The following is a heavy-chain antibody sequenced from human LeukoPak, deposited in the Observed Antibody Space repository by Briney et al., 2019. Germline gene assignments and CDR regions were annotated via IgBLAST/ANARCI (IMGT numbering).Heavy chain of an antibody. CDR1: GFSLSTVGEA. CDR2: IYRNGDK. Sequence: SGPTLVKPTQTLTLTCTFSGFSLSTVGEAVGWIRQPPGKALEWLALIYRNGDKRLSPSLKSRLTITKDTSKNQVVLTMTNMDPVDTATFYCAHRATYSSGRDPFDIWGQGTMVPVSS. J-gene: IGHJ3*02. V-gene: IGHV2-5*01. D-gene: IGHD5-18*01. CDR3: AHRATYSSGRDPFDI.